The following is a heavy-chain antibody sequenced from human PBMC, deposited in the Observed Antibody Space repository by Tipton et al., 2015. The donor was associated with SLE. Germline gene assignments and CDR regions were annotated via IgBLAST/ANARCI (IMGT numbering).Heavy chain of an antibody. CDR3: ARDPADYYYYGMDV. V-gene: IGHV3-7*01. CDR2: IKQDGSEK. Sequence: SLRLSCVASTFTFSNYWMSWVRQAPGKGLEWVANIKQDGSEKYYVDSVKGRFTISRDNAKNSLYLQMNSLRAEDTAVYYCARDPADYYYYGMDVWGQGTTVTVSS. CDR1: TFTFSNYW. J-gene: IGHJ6*02.